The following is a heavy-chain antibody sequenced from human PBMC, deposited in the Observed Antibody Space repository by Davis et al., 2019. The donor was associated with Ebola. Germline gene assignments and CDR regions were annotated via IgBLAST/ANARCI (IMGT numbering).Heavy chain of an antibody. V-gene: IGHV3-23*01. D-gene: IGHD3-16*01. J-gene: IGHJ6*03. CDR1: GFTFNSYA. Sequence: GESLKISCAASGFTFNSYAMSWVRQAPGKGLEWVSAISGSGGSTYYADSVKGRFTISRDNSKNTLYLQMNSLRAEDTAVYYCARGGATVDYYYYMDVWGKGTTVTVSS. CDR2: ISGSGGST. CDR3: ARGGATVDYYYYMDV.